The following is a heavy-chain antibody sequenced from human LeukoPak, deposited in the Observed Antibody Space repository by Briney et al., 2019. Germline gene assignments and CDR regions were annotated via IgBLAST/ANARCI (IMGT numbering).Heavy chain of an antibody. D-gene: IGHD3-3*01. CDR1: GFTFSIYA. V-gene: IGHV3-23*01. CDR2: ISGSGGST. CDR3: AKTNDFWSGYLFYFDY. J-gene: IGHJ4*02. Sequence: PGGSLRLSCAASGFTFSIYAMSWVRQAPGKGLEWVSAISGSGGSTYYADSVKGRFTISRDNSKNTLYLQMNSLRAEDTAVYYCAKTNDFWSGYLFYFDYWGQGTLVTVSS.